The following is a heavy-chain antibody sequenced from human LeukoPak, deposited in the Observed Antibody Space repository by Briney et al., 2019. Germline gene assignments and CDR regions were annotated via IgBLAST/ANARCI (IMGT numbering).Heavy chain of an antibody. CDR3: AGGSNYNWFDP. D-gene: IGHD4-11*01. Sequence: SQTLSLTCSVSGGSITSGGYYYSWIRQHPGKGLEWIGYIYYSGSTYNNPSLKSRVTISVDTSKNQFSLTLSSVTAADTAVYYCAGGSNYNWFDPWGQGTLVTVSS. CDR2: IYYSGST. CDR1: GGSITSGGYY. V-gene: IGHV4-31*03. J-gene: IGHJ5*02.